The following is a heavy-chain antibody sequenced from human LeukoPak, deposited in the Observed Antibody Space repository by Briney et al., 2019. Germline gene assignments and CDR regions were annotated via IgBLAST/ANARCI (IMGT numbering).Heavy chain of an antibody. J-gene: IGHJ6*03. CDR2: ISGSGGST. V-gene: IGHV3-23*01. CDR3: AKSPQRTYYYYYMDV. CDR1: GFTFSSYA. Sequence: GGSLRLSCAASGFTFSSYAMSWVRQAPGKGLEWVSAISGSGGSTYYADSVKGRFTISRDNSKNTLYLQMNSLRAEDTAVYYCAKSPQRTYYYYYMDVWGKGTTVTISS. D-gene: IGHD5-24*01.